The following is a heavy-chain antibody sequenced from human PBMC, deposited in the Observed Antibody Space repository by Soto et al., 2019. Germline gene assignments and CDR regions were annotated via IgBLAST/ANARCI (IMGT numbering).Heavy chain of an antibody. CDR1: GFTVTKTY. V-gene: IGHV3-66*01. J-gene: IGHJ2*01. D-gene: IGHD3-10*01. Sequence: EVQVVESGGGLVQPGGSLRLSCAASGFTVTKTYMSWVRQAPGKGLEWVSVIYGGGTTYHADSVKGRFSTSRDSSKNTLYLQMNSLSAEDTAVYYCARGGSSGTYYAHWNFDLWGRGTLVTVSS. CDR2: IYGGGTT. CDR3: ARGGSSGTYYAHWNFDL.